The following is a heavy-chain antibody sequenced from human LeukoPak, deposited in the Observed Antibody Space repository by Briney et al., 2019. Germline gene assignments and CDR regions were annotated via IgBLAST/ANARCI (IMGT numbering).Heavy chain of an antibody. CDR3: ARDDCSSTSCPQGHWFDP. D-gene: IGHD2-2*01. CDR2: INPNSGGT. J-gene: IGHJ5*02. V-gene: IGHV1-2*02. Sequence: ASAKVSCKVSGYTLTELSMHWVRHAPGQGLEWMGWINPNSGGTNYAQKFQGSVTMTRDTSISTAYMELSRLRSDDTAVYYCARDDCSSTSCPQGHWFDPWGQGTLVTVSS. CDR1: GYTLTELS.